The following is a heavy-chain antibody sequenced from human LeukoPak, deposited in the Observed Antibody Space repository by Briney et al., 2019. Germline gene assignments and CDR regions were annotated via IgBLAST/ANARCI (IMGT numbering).Heavy chain of an antibody. CDR1: GGTFSSYA. V-gene: IGHV1-69*05. Sequence: SVRVSCKASGGTFSSYAISWVRQAPGQGLEWMGRIIPIFGTANYAQKFQGRVTITTDESTSTAYMELSSLRSEDTAVYYCASVDYGDYGRFDYWGQGTLVTVSS. D-gene: IGHD4-17*01. J-gene: IGHJ4*02. CDR3: ASVDYGDYGRFDY. CDR2: IIPIFGTA.